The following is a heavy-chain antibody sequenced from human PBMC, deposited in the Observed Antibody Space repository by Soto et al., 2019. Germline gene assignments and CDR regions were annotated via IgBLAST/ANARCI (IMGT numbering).Heavy chain of an antibody. D-gene: IGHD1-26*01. CDR2: INPKSGYT. J-gene: IGHJ4*02. Sequence: ASVKVPCKASGYTFTGDYLHWVRQAPGQGLEWMAWINPKSGYTKSAQKFQARVTLTRDTSISTAYMELRSLRSEDTAVYFCARYTGSNSLFDSWGQGTLVTVSS. CDR3: ARYTGSNSLFDS. CDR1: GYTFTGDY. V-gene: IGHV1-2*02.